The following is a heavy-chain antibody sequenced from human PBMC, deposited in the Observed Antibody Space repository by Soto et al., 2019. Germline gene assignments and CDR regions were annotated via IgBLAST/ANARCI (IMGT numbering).Heavy chain of an antibody. V-gene: IGHV1-18*01. CDR1: GYTFTMYG. CDR2: ISTYNGNT. Sequence: QVQLVQSGAEVKKPGASVKVSCKTSGYTFTMYGISWVRQAPEQGLEWMGWISTYNGNTNSAQKFQGRVTMTKDTSTSTAYMELRSLRSDDTAVYYCARSPYTNSWYYFDYWGQGTLVTVSS. CDR3: ARSPYTNSWYYFDY. J-gene: IGHJ4*02. D-gene: IGHD6-13*01.